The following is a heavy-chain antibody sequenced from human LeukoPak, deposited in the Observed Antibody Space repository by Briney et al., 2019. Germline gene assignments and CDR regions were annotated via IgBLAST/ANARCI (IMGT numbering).Heavy chain of an antibody. CDR1: GFTFSNYG. D-gene: IGHD3-22*01. CDR3: ARGPYYYDSSGYYPEYFQH. V-gene: IGHV3-33*01. Sequence: PGGSLRLSCAASGFTFSNYGMHWARQAPGKGLQWGAVIWYDGSNKYYAESVKGRFTISRENSKNTLYLQMNSLRAEDTAVYYCARGPYYYDSSGYYPEYFQHWARAPWSPSPQ. CDR2: IWYDGSNK. J-gene: IGHJ1*01.